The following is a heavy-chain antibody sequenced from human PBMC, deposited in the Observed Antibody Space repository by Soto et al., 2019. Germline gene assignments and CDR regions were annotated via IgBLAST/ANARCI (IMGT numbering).Heavy chain of an antibody. V-gene: IGHV5-10-1*01. CDR3: ARGFCTGGGCYSYWFDS. CDR2: IDPSDSYT. J-gene: IGHJ5*01. Sequence: GESLKISCKGSGYSFTDYWISWVRQMPGKGLEWMGRIDPSDSYTNYSPSFQGHVTISADKSISTAYLQWRSLRASDTAMYYCARGFCTGGGCYSYWFDSWGQGTLVTVS. D-gene: IGHD2-15*01. CDR1: GYSFTDYW.